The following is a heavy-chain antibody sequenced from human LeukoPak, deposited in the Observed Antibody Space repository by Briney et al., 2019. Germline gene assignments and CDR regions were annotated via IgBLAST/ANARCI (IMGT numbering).Heavy chain of an antibody. Sequence: ASVKVSCKASGYTFTSYDINWLRQATGQGLEWMGWMNPNSGNTGYAQKFQGRVTLTRNTSISTAYMELSSLRSEDTAVYYCARGGDYDYVWGSYRYIDYWGQGTLVTVSS. CDR2: MNPNSGNT. CDR1: GYTFTSYD. J-gene: IGHJ4*02. V-gene: IGHV1-8*01. D-gene: IGHD3-16*02. CDR3: ARGGDYDYVWGSYRYIDY.